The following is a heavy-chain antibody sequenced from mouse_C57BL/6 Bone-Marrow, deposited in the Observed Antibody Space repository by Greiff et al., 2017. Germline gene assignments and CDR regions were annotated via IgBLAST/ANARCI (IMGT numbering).Heavy chain of an antibody. V-gene: IGHV1-42*01. CDR3: ASGYGCSYWYFDV. J-gene: IGHJ1*03. Sequence: VQLQQSGPELVKPGASVKISCKASGYSFTGYYMNWVKQSPEKSLEWIGEINPSTGGTTYNQKFKAKATLTVDKSSSTAYMKIKSLTSEASAVYYCASGYGCSYWYFDVWGTGTTVTVSS. CDR1: GYSFTGYY. D-gene: IGHD1-1*01. CDR2: INPSTGGT.